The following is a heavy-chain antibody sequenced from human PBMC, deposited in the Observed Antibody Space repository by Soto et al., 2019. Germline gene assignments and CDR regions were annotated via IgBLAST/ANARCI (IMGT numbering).Heavy chain of an antibody. V-gene: IGHV1-8*01. Sequence: QVQLVQSGAEVKKPGASVKVSCKAAGYTFTSYDINWVRQATGQGFEWMGWMNPNSGNTGYAQKFQGRVTMTRDTSISTAFMGLSSLRSEDTAVYSRSRGPRNWGDDYWGQGTLVTVSS. CDR1: GYTFTSYD. J-gene: IGHJ4*02. CDR2: MNPNSGNT. CDR3: SRGPRNWGDDY. D-gene: IGHD7-27*01.